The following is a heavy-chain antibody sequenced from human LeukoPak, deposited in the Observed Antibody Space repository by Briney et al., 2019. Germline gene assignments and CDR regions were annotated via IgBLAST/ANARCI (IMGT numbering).Heavy chain of an antibody. CDR1: GFTFSSYS. J-gene: IGHJ4*02. CDR2: ISSSSSYI. CDR3: ARDEGDFDWLSPLGEFDY. V-gene: IGHV3-21*01. D-gene: IGHD3-9*01. Sequence: PGGSLRLSCAASGFTFSSYSMNWVRQAPGKGLEWVSSISSSSSYIYYADSVKGRFTISRDNAKNSLYLQMNSLGAEDTAVYYCARDEGDFDWLSPLGEFDYWGQGTLVTVSS.